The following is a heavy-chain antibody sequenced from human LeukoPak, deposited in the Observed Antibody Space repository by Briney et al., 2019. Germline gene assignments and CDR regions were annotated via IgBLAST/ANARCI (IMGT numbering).Heavy chain of an antibody. J-gene: IGHJ4*02. D-gene: IGHD2-15*01. CDR1: GFTFSSYA. CDR3: AKDVVAATPVCYFDY. V-gene: IGHV3-23*01. Sequence: GGSLRLSCAASGFTFSSYAMSWVRQAPGKGLEWVSAISGSGGSTYYADSVKGRFTISRDNSKNTLYLQMDSLRAEDTAVYYCAKDVVAATPVCYFDYWGQGTLVTVSS. CDR2: ISGSGGST.